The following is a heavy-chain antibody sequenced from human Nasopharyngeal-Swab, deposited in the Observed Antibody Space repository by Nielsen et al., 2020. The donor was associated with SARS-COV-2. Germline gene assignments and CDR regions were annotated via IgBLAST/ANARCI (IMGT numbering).Heavy chain of an antibody. CDR3: ARFSPPLYCNSPTCWATWFDP. CDR2: ISVYNGNT. D-gene: IGHD2-2*01. Sequence: ASVKVSCKASGYTFTSYGISWVRQAPAQGLEWMGWISVYNGNTNYAQNLQGRVTITTDTYTSTAYMELRSLRSGDTAVYYCARFSPPLYCNSPTCWATWFDPWGQGTLVTVSS. J-gene: IGHJ5*02. V-gene: IGHV1-18*01. CDR1: GYTFTSYG.